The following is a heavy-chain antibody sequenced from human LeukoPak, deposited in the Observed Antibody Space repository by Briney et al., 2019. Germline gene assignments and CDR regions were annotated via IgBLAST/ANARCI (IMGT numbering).Heavy chain of an antibody. D-gene: IGHD2-2*01. V-gene: IGHV3-30-3*02. J-gene: IGHJ4*02. Sequence: YADSVKGRFTISRDNAKRSLYLQMNNLRPDDTAVYYSAKDHLRYCSSTSCSTPLDYWGQGTLVTVSS. CDR3: AKDHLRYCSSTSCSTPLDY.